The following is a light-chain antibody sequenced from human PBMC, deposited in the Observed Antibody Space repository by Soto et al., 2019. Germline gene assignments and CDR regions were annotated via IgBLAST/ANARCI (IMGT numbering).Light chain of an antibody. Sequence: DIHLTPSPSLLSASVGDRFTLTPLTRQAVPNNMAWYQQKPGKPPKRLIFDASSLQSGAPSRFSGSGSGTEFTLTISSLQPEDFATYYCLQHDTYPRTFGQGTKVDIK. CDR3: LQHDTYPRT. V-gene: IGKV1-9*01. CDR2: DAS. J-gene: IGKJ1*01. CDR1: QAVPNN.